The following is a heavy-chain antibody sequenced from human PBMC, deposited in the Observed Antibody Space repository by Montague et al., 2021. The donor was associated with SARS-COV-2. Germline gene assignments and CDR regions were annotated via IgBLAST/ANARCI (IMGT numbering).Heavy chain of an antibody. J-gene: IGHJ4*02. CDR1: GFTFNNFG. D-gene: IGHD3-10*01. CDR2: ISYDGSIQ. CDR3: AKDATIFWFERGRGTFDY. Sequence: SLRLSRAASGFTFNNFGMHWVRQAPGQGLEWVAVISYDGSIQYYADSVKGRFTISRDWSKSTLFLQMSSLRPEDTAVYYCAKDATIFWFERGRGTFDYWGRGTLVAVSS. V-gene: IGHV3-30*18.